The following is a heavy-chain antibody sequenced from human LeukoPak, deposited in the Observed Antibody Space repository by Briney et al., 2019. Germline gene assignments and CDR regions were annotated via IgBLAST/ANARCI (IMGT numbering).Heavy chain of an antibody. D-gene: IGHD3-16*01. CDR2: IYYSGST. CDR3: ARGPAYGPLDY. CDR1: GGSFSGYY. J-gene: IGHJ4*02. V-gene: IGHV4-59*01. Sequence: PSETLSLTCAVYGGSFSGYYWSWIRQPPGKGLEWIGYIYYSGSTNYNPSLKSRVTISVDTSKNQFSLKLSSVTAADTAVYYCARGPAYGPLDYWGQGTLVTVSS.